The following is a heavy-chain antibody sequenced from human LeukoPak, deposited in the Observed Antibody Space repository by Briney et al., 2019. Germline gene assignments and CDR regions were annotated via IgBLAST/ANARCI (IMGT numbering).Heavy chain of an antibody. J-gene: IGHJ6*02. D-gene: IGHD6-19*01. CDR3: ARDQGSGARTGALGMDV. V-gene: IGHV3-33*01. Sequence: GGSLRLSCAASGFTFSSYGMHWVRQAPGKGLEWVAVIWYDGSNKYYADSVKGRFTISRDNSKNTLYLQMNSLRAEDTAVYYCARDQGSGARTGALGMDVWGQGTTVTVSS. CDR1: GFTFSSYG. CDR2: IWYDGSNK.